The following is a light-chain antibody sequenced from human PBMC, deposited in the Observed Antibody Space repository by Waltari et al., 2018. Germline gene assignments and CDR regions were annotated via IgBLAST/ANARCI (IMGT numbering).Light chain of an antibody. V-gene: IGLV1-47*01. CDR3: SAWDDGLGGPV. Sequence: QSVLTQAPSASGTPGQRVTISCSGSSSSIGSNLVCWYQQLPGTAPKLLIYRNDPRPAGVPARISGSKAGTAASLTISGLQPDDDGDYYCSAWDDGLGGPVFGTGTRVTVL. J-gene: IGLJ1*01. CDR2: RND. CDR1: SSSIGSNL.